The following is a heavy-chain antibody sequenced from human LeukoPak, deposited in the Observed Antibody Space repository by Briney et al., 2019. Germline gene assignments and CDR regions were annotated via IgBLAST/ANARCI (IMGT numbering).Heavy chain of an antibody. CDR2: MNPNSGNT. Sequence: ASVKVSCKASGYTFTSYDINWVRQATGQGLEWMGWMNPNSGNTGYAQKFQGRVTITRNTSISTAYMELSSLRSEDTAVYYCATSYSSGWYYFDYWGQGTLVTVSS. CDR3: ATSYSSGWYYFDY. V-gene: IGHV1-8*03. CDR1: GYTFTSYD. J-gene: IGHJ4*02. D-gene: IGHD6-19*01.